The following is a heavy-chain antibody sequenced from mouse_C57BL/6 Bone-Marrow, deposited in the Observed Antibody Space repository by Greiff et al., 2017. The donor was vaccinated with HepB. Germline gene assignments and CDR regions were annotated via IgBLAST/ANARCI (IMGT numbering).Heavy chain of an antibody. CDR3: TAIYYGNYGWYFDV. Sequence: EVKLVESGGGLVQPGGSMKLSCVASGFTFSNYWMNWVRQSPEKGLEWVAQIRLKSDNYATHYAESVKGRFTISRDDSKSSVYLQMNNLRAEDTGIYYCTAIYYGNYGWYFDVWGTGTTVTVSS. V-gene: IGHV6-3*01. J-gene: IGHJ1*03. CDR1: GFTFSNYW. D-gene: IGHD2-1*01. CDR2: IRLKSDNYAT.